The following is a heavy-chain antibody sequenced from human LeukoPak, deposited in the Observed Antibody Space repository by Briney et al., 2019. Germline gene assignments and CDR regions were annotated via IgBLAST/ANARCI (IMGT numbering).Heavy chain of an antibody. Sequence: PGGSLRLSCAASGFTFRTYDMHWVRQATGKSLEWVSAIGTADDTNYQGSVKGRFTISREFATNYLYLQMNSLRAEDTAVYYCARQLRPLGFDFWGQGTLVTVSS. CDR2: IGTADDT. CDR1: GFTFRTYD. V-gene: IGHV3-13*01. J-gene: IGHJ4*02. CDR3: ARQLRPLGFDF.